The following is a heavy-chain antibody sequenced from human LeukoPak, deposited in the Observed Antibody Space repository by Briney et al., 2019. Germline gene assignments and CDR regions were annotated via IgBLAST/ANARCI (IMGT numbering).Heavy chain of an antibody. CDR3: ARLRCSSTSCYFYYYYYGMDV. J-gene: IGHJ6*02. CDR1: GGSISSSSYY. CDR2: IYYSGST. Sequence: SETLSLTCTVSGGSISSSSYYWGRIRQPPGKGLEWIGSIYYSGSTYYNPSLKSRVTISVDTSKNQFFLKLSSVTAADTAVYYCARLRCSSTSCYFYYYYYGMDVWGQGTTVTVSS. D-gene: IGHD2-2*01. V-gene: IGHV4-39*01.